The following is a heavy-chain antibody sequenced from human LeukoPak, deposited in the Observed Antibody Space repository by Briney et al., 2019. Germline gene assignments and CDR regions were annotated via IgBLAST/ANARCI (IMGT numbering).Heavy chain of an antibody. D-gene: IGHD6-19*01. V-gene: IGHV4-38-2*02. CDR3: ARDKWGQWLVNYYYYMDV. CDR1: GYSISSGYY. CDR2: IYHSGST. Sequence: PSETLSLTCTVSGYSISSGYYWGWIRQPPGKGLEWIGSIYHSGSTYYNPSLKSRVTISVDTSKNQFSLKLSSVTAADTAVYYCARDKWGQWLVNYYYYMDVWGKGTTVTVSS. J-gene: IGHJ6*03.